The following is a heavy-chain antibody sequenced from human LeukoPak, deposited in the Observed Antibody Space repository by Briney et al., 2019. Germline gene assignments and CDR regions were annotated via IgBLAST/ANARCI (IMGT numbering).Heavy chain of an antibody. CDR2: IGTAGDT. D-gene: IGHD1-7*01. Sequence: GGSLRLSCAASGFTFSSYDMHWVRQATGKGLEWVSAIGTAGDTYYPGSVTGRFTISRENAKNSSYLQMNSLRAEDTAVYYCARGITGTDPVRAFDIWGQGTMVTVSS. CDR3: ARGITGTDPVRAFDI. CDR1: GFTFSSYD. V-gene: IGHV3-13*01. J-gene: IGHJ3*02.